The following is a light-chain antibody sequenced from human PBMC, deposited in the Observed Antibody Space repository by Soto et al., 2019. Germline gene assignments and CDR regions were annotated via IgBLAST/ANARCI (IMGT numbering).Light chain of an antibody. Sequence: QSALTQPPSASGSPGQSVTISCTGTSSDVGGYNYVSWYQQHPGRAPKLMIYDVSKWPSGVPDRFSGSKSGNTASLTVSGLQAEDEADYYCNSYAGSNNPYVLGTGTKLTVL. J-gene: IGLJ1*01. V-gene: IGLV2-8*01. CDR1: SSDVGGYNY. CDR3: NSYAGSNNPYV. CDR2: DVS.